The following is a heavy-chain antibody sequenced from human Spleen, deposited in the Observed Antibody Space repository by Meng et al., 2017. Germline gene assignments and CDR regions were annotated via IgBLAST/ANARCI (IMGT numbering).Heavy chain of an antibody. D-gene: IGHD6-13*01. J-gene: IGHJ6*02. V-gene: IGHV1-69*05. Sequence: SVNVSCKASGGTFSSYAISWVRQAPGQGLEWMGGIIPIFGTANYAQKFQGRVTITTDESTSTAYMELSSLRSEDTAVYYCARPLYSSSWYASYGMDVWGQGTTVTVSS. CDR2: IIPIFGTA. CDR1: GGTFSSYA. CDR3: ARPLYSSSWYASYGMDV.